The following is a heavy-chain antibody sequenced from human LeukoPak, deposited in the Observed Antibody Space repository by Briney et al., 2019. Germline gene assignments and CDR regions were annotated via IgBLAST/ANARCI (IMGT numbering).Heavy chain of an antibody. CDR2: IYYSGST. CDR3: ARESDYYGSGSYYNY. D-gene: IGHD3-10*01. CDR1: GGSISSYY. V-gene: IGHV4-59*12. J-gene: IGHJ4*02. Sequence: SETLSLTCTVSGGSISSYYWSWIRQPPGKGLEWIGYIYYSGSTNYNPSLKSRVTMSVDTSKNQFSLKLSSVTAADTAVYYCARESDYYGSGSYYNYWGQGTLVTVSS.